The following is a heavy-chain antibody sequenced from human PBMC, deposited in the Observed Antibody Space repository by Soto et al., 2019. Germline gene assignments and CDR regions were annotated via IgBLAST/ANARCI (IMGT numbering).Heavy chain of an antibody. CDR2: IYYSGST. CDR1: GGSISSYY. D-gene: IGHD1-26*01. Sequence: SETLSLTCTVSGGSISSYYWSWIRQPPGKGLEWIGYIYYSGSTNYNPSLKSRVTISVDTSKNQFSLRAEDTAVYYCAKDRWDRKPQIDYWGQGTLVTVSS. V-gene: IGHV4-59*12. CDR3: AKDRWDRKPQIDY. J-gene: IGHJ4*02.